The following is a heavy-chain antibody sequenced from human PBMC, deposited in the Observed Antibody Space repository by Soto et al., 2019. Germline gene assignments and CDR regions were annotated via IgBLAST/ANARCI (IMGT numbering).Heavy chain of an antibody. V-gene: IGHV3-13*01. J-gene: IGHJ6*03. CDR1: GFTFSSYD. CDR2: IGAASDT. Sequence: PGGSLRLSCAASGFTFSSYDMNWVRQAAGKGLEWVSAIGAASDTYYPGSVKGRFTTSRENAKNTLYLQMNSLRAEDTGVYYCARVVSCSGRTCPHYYMDVWGKGTTVTVSS. CDR3: ARVVSCSGRTCPHYYMDV. D-gene: IGHD2-15*01.